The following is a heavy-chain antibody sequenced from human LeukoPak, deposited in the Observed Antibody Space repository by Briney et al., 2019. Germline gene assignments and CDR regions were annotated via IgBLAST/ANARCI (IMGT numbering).Heavy chain of an antibody. CDR3: AKELNYYDSSGYYSDACDI. CDR1: GFTFDDYA. J-gene: IGHJ3*02. D-gene: IGHD3-22*01. V-gene: IGHV3-23*01. CDR2: ISGSGVRS. Sequence: PGRSLRLSCAASGFTFDDYAMSWVSQAPGKGLEWVSAISGSGVRSFYADSVKGRFNISRDNSKNTLYLQMNSVRAEDTAVYYGAKELNYYDSSGYYSDACDIWRQGTMVTVSS.